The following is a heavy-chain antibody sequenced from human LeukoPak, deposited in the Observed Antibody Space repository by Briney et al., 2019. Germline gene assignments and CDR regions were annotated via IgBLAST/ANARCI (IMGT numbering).Heavy chain of an antibody. J-gene: IGHJ4*02. D-gene: IGHD3-22*01. Sequence: GGSLRLSCAASGFTFNNYGMHWVRQAPGKGLEWVAFIRYNGNNQYYADSVKGRFTISRDNSKNTLYLQMNSLRADDTAIYYCAKSHTYYYDSSGYYHDYWGQGTLVTVSS. V-gene: IGHV3-30*02. CDR3: AKSHTYYYDSSGYYHDY. CDR1: GFTFNNYG. CDR2: IRYNGNNQ.